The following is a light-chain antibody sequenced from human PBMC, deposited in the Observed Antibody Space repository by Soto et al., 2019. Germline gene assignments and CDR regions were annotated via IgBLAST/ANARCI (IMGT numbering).Light chain of an antibody. CDR1: QSLSDSQ. Sequence: EIVLTQSPGTLSLSPGDTATLSCRASQSLSDSQLAWYQQKPGQAPRLVISGASSRATGIPDRLTGSGSGTDFTLTISRLEPEDFAVYYCQQYGSSPPTFGKGTKVDSK. V-gene: IGKV3-20*01. J-gene: IGKJ1*01. CDR2: GAS. CDR3: QQYGSSPPT.